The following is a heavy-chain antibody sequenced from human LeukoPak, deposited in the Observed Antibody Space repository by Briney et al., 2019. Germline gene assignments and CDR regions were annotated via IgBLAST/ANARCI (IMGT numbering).Heavy chain of an antibody. D-gene: IGHD6-19*01. Sequence: GASVKVSCKASGYTFTGYYMHWVRQAPGQGLEWMGWINPNSGGTNYAQKFQGRVTITRDTSASTAYMELSSLRSEDTAVYYCARDLPYSSGWWDWGQGTLVTVSS. CDR1: GYTFTGYY. CDR3: ARDLPYSSGWWD. J-gene: IGHJ4*02. CDR2: INPNSGGT. V-gene: IGHV1-2*02.